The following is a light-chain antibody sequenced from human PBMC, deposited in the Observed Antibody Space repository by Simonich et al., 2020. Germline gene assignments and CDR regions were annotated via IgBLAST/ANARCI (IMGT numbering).Light chain of an antibody. J-gene: IGLJ3*02. CDR1: SRDVGGYNY. V-gene: IGLV2-14*01. CDR2: DVS. Sequence: QSALTQPASVSGSPGQSITISCTGTSRDVGGYNYVSWYQQHPGKAPKLMIYDVSKRRSGGPNRFSGCRSGTTSALTKSGHHAEQEAEYYCSSDTSSSTLVFGGGTKLTVL. CDR3: SSDTSSSTLV.